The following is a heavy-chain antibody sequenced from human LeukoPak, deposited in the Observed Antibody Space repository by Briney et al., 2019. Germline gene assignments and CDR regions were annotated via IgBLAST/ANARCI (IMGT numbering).Heavy chain of an antibody. CDR2: IYYSGIT. CDR3: ARDGAAVGP. J-gene: IGHJ5*02. Sequence: SETLSLTCTVSGGSISDYYWSWIRQPPGKGLEWIGYIYYSGITNYNPSLKSRVTISVDTSKNQFSLKLSSVTAADTAVYYCARDGAAVGPWGQGTLVTVSS. D-gene: IGHD3-16*01. CDR1: GGSISDYY. V-gene: IGHV4-59*01.